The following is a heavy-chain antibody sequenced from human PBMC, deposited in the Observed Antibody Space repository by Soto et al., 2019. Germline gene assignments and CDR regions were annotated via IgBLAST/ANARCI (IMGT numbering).Heavy chain of an antibody. V-gene: IGHV3-33*01. D-gene: IGHD2-2*01. CDR1: GFTFSSYG. J-gene: IGHJ6*02. Sequence: QVQLVESGGGVVQPGRSLRLSCAASGFTFSSYGMHWVRQAPGKGLEWVAVIWYDGSNKYYADSVKGRFTISRDNSKNTLYLQMNSLRAEATAVYYCARDTGVYCSSTSCSYYYYYYGMDVWGQGTTVTVSS. CDR2: IWYDGSNK. CDR3: ARDTGVYCSSTSCSYYYYYYGMDV.